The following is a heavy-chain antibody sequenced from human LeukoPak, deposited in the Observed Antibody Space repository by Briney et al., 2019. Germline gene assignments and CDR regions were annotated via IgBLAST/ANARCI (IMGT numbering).Heavy chain of an antibody. CDR1: GFTFSSYS. Sequence: GGALRLSCAASGFTFSSYSMNWVRQAPGKGLQWLASISSSSSYMFYADSGEGRFTISRDNAKKSLYLQMNSLRSEDTALYYCVRVVPETGTLDYWGQGALVTVSS. V-gene: IGHV3-21*01. D-gene: IGHD1-1*01. J-gene: IGHJ4*02. CDR2: ISSSSSYM. CDR3: VRVVPETGTLDY.